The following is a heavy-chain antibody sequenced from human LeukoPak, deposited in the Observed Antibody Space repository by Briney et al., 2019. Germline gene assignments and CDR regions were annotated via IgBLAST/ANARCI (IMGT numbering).Heavy chain of an antibody. J-gene: IGHJ4*02. D-gene: IGHD3-22*01. V-gene: IGHV3-21*04. Sequence: GGSLRLSCAASGFTFNTYNMNWVRQAPGKGLEWVSSISFTSSYIYYADSVKGRFTISRDNSMNTLYLQMNSLRAEDTAVYYCAKGEGYYDSSVYYLFDYWGQGTLVTVSS. CDR3: AKGEGYYDSSVYYLFDY. CDR2: ISFTSSYI. CDR1: GFTFNTYN.